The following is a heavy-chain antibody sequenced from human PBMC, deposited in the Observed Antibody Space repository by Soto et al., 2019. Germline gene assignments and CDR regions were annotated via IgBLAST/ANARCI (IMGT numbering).Heavy chain of an antibody. Sequence: GGSLRLACAASGFTFSSYGMHWVRQAPGKGLEWVAVIWYDGSNKYYADSVKGRFTISRDNSKNTLYLQMNSLRAEDTAVYYCARDPLGSGSYLGRDYYGMDVWGQGTTVTVSS. V-gene: IGHV3-33*01. J-gene: IGHJ6*02. D-gene: IGHD3-10*01. CDR3: ARDPLGSGSYLGRDYYGMDV. CDR1: GFTFSSYG. CDR2: IWYDGSNK.